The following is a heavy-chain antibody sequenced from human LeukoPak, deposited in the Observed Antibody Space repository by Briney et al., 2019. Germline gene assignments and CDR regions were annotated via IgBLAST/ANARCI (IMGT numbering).Heavy chain of an antibody. Sequence: SETLSLTCTVSGVSISSGSYYWSWIRQPAGKGLEWIGRIYTSGSTNYNPSLKSRVTISVDTSKNQFSLKLSSVTAADTAVYYCAIGGYDHPFDYWGQGTLVTVSS. J-gene: IGHJ4*02. D-gene: IGHD5-12*01. CDR3: AIGGYDHPFDY. CDR2: IYTSGST. CDR1: GVSISSGSYY. V-gene: IGHV4-61*02.